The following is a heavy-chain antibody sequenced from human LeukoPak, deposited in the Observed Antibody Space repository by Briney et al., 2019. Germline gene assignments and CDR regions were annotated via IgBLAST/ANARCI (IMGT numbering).Heavy chain of an antibody. D-gene: IGHD1-26*01. CDR2: IRYDGSNK. J-gene: IGHJ4*02. CDR1: GFTFSSYG. Sequence: GGSLRLSCAASGFTFSSYGMHWVRQAPGKGLEWVAFIRYDGSNKYYADSVKGRFTISRDNSKNTLYLQMNSLRAEDTAVYYCATNLRQYSGSYYGTFDYWGQGTLVTVSS. CDR3: ATNLRQYSGSYYGTFDY. V-gene: IGHV3-30*02.